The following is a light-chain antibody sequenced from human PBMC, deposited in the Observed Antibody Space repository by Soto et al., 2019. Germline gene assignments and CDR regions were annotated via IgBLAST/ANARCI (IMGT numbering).Light chain of an antibody. Sequence: EIVLTQSPATLSLSPGERATLSCRASQSVSRYLAWYQQKPGQAPSLLIYGASTRATGTPARFSGSGSGTEFTLTISSLQSEDYAVYFCQQYIRWPLTFGGGTKVDIK. V-gene: IGKV3-15*01. CDR2: GAS. J-gene: IGKJ4*01. CDR3: QQYIRWPLT. CDR1: QSVSRY.